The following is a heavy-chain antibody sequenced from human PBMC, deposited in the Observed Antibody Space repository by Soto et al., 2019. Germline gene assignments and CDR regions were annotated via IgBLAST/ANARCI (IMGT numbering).Heavy chain of an antibody. CDR2: IIPIFGTT. CDR3: ARGALPWIQLWQHSAFDY. CDR1: GGTFSSYA. D-gene: IGHD5-18*01. J-gene: IGHJ4*02. Sequence: SVKVSCKASGGTFSSYAISWVRQAPGQGLEWMGGIIPIFGTTNYAQKFQGRVTITADESTSTAYMELSSLRSEDTAVYYCARGALPWIQLWQHSAFDYWGQGTLVTVSS. V-gene: IGHV1-69*13.